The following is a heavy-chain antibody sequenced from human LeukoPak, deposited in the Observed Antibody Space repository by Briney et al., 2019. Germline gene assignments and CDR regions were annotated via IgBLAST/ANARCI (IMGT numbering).Heavy chain of an antibody. D-gene: IGHD3-16*01. CDR2: ISGSGGST. CDR3: AREGTPGESYFDY. V-gene: IGHV3-23*01. J-gene: IGHJ4*02. CDR1: GFTFSSYA. Sequence: PGGSLRLSCAASGFTFSSYAMSWVRQAPGKGLEWVSAISGSGGSTYYADSVKGRFTISRDNSKNTLYLQMNSLRTEDTAVYYCAREGTPGESYFDYWGQGTLVTVSS.